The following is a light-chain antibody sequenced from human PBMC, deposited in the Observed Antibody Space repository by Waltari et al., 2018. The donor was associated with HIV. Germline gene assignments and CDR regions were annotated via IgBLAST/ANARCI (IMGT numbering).Light chain of an antibody. CDR2: DVT. Sequence: QSALTQPASVSGSPGPSITISCAVGSTDVGAYNYVSWYQQYPGKVPKVVIYDVTERPSGVSNRFSGSKSGNTASLTISGLQAEDEADYYCCSFAGTNTWVFGGGTRLTV. V-gene: IGLV2-23*02. J-gene: IGLJ3*02. CDR3: CSFAGTNTWV. CDR1: STDVGAYNY.